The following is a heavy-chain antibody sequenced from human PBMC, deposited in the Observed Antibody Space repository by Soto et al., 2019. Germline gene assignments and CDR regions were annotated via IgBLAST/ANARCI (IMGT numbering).Heavy chain of an antibody. CDR3: AKATTMVMDX. V-gene: IGHV3-15*01. J-gene: IGHJ4*02. D-gene: IGHD1-26*01. CDR1: GFALSNAW. CDR2: LKGKSDGGKI. Sequence: GGSLRLSFVASGFALSNAWMSWVRQAPGKGLEWVVRLKGKSDGGKIDYAAPVKGRFTISRDDSKNTLYLQMNSLKIEDTAVYYCAKATTMVMDXWGQGALVT.